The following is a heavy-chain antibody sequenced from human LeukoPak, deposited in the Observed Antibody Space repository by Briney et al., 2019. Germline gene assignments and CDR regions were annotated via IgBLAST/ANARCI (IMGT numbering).Heavy chain of an antibody. J-gene: IGHJ4*02. D-gene: IGHD2-2*01. Sequence: GGSLRLSCAASGFTFSNAWMSSVRQAPGKGLEWVGRIKSKTDGGTTDYAATVKGRFTISRDDSKNTLYLQMNSLRAEDTAVYYCAKDPVVGTYFDYWGQGTLVTVSS. CDR1: GFTFSNAW. CDR2: IKSKTDGGTT. V-gene: IGHV3-15*01. CDR3: AKDPVVGTYFDY.